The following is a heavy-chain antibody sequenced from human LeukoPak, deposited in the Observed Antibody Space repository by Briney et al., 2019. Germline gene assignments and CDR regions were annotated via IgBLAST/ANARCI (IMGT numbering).Heavy chain of an antibody. D-gene: IGHD3/OR15-3a*01. CDR2: ITGSGGST. V-gene: IGHV3-23*01. CDR1: GFTFSTYA. Sequence: PGGSLRLSCAASGFTFSTYAMSWVRQAPGKGLEWVSAITGSGGSTFYADSVKGRFTISRDNSKNTLYPQMNSLRAEDTAVYYCAPGTGSLHYWGQGTLVTVSS. CDR3: APGTGSLHY. J-gene: IGHJ4*02.